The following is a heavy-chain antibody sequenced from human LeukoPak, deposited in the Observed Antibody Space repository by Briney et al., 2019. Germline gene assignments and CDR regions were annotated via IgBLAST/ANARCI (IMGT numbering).Heavy chain of an antibody. D-gene: IGHD3-3*01. CDR2: IKQDGSEK. Sequence: GSLRLSCAASGFTFSSYWMNWVRQAPGKGLEWVANIKQDGSEKHYADSVKGRFTISRDNAKNSVYLQMNSPRAEDTAVYYCAGAGDDFWSAFHFYYWGQGTLVTVSS. CDR3: AGAGDDFWSAFHFYY. V-gene: IGHV3-7*01. J-gene: IGHJ4*02. CDR1: GFTFSSYW.